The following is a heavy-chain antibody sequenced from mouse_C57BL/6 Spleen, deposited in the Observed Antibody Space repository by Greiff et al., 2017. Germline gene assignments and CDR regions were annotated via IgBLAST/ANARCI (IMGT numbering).Heavy chain of an antibody. D-gene: IGHD2-4*01. Sequence: QVHVKQPGAELVKPGASVKMSCKASGYTFTSYWITWVKQRPGQGLEWIGDIYPGSGSTNYNEKFKSKATLTVDTSSSTAYMQLSSLTSEDSAVYYCAIYYDYDGYFDYWGQGTTLTVSS. V-gene: IGHV1-55*01. CDR1: GYTFTSYW. CDR2: IYPGSGST. J-gene: IGHJ2*01. CDR3: AIYYDYDGYFDY.